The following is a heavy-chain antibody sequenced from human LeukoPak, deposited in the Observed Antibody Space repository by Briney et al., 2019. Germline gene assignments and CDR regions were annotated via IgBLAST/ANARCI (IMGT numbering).Heavy chain of an antibody. CDR3: AGDVRYYYDSSGYSY. D-gene: IGHD3-22*01. J-gene: IGHJ4*02. CDR1: GGSFSGYY. CDR2: INHSGST. V-gene: IGHV4-34*01. Sequence: SETLSLTCAVYGGSFSGYYWSWIRQPPGKGLEWIGEINHSGSTNYNPSLKSRVTISVDTSKNQFSLKLSSVTAADTAVYYCAGDVRYYYDSSGYSYWGQGTLVTVSS.